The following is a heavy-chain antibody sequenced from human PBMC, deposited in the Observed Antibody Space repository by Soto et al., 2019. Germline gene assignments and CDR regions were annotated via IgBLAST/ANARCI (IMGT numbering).Heavy chain of an antibody. CDR3: ARGDSSGWPDY. V-gene: IGHV4-39*01. J-gene: IGHJ4*02. Sequence: SETLSLTCTVSGGSINTYNLFWAWVRQPPGKGLEWIASIHYGGNAYYSPSLTTRATISRDTSKNRVSLELRSVTAADTAVYYCARGDSSGWPDYWGQGTLVTVSS. CDR2: IHYGGNA. CDR1: GGSINTYNLF. D-gene: IGHD6-19*01.